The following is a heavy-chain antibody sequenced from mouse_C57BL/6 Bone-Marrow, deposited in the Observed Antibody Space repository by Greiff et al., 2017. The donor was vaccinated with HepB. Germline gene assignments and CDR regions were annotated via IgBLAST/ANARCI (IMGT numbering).Heavy chain of an antibody. Sequence: EVQVVESGAELVRPGASVKLSCTASGFNIKDDYMHWVKQRPEQGLEWIGWIDPENGDTEYASKFQGKATITADTSSNTAYLQLSSLTSEDTAVYYCTKGHYYGSSYWYFDVWGTGTTVTVSS. CDR1: GFNIKDDY. D-gene: IGHD1-1*01. CDR3: TKGHYYGSSYWYFDV. CDR2: IDPENGDT. V-gene: IGHV14-4*01. J-gene: IGHJ1*03.